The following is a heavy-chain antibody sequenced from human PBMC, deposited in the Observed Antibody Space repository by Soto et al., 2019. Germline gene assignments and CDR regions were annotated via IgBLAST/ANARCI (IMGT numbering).Heavy chain of an antibody. CDR3: ARHDDSSGYRYYFDY. CDR1: GYSFTSYW. D-gene: IGHD3-22*01. V-gene: IGHV5-10-1*01. J-gene: IGHJ4*02. CDR2: IDPSDSYT. Sequence: PGESLKISCKGSGYSFTSYWISWVRQMPGKGLEWMGRIDPSDSYTNYSPSFQGHVTISADKSISTAYLQWSSLKASDTAMYYWARHDDSSGYRYYFDYWGQGTLVTVSS.